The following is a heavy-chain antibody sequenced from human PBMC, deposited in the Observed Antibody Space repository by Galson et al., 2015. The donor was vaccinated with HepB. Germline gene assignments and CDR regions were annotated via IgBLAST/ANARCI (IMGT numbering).Heavy chain of an antibody. Sequence: SVKVSCKASGGTFSSYAISWVRQAPGQGLEWMGGIIPIFGTANYAQKFQGRVTTTADESTSTAYMELSSLRSEDTAVYYCVYNWNYGELVYWGQGTLVTVSS. CDR1: GGTFSSYA. CDR2: IIPIFGTA. D-gene: IGHD1-7*01. J-gene: IGHJ4*02. V-gene: IGHV1-69*13. CDR3: VYNWNYGELVY.